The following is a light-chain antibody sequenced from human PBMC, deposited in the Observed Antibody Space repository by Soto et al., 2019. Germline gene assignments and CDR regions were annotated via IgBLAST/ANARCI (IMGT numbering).Light chain of an antibody. CDR2: DAS. J-gene: IGKJ1*01. V-gene: IGKV1-5*01. CDR1: QSISSW. Sequence: DIQMTQSPSTLSASVGDRVTITCRASQSISSWLAWYQQKPGKAPKLLIYDASSLESGVPSRFSGSGSRTEFTLTISSLQPDDFATYYCQQYNSYSRGAFGQGTKVEIK. CDR3: QQYNSYSRGA.